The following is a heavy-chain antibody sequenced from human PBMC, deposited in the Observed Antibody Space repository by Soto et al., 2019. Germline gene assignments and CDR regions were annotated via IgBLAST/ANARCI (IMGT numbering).Heavy chain of an antibody. V-gene: IGHV5-51*01. D-gene: IGHD4-4*01. CDR3: ATSTMTTVISDAFDI. Sequence: PGESLKISCKGSGYSFTSSWIGCVRQMPGKGLEWMGIIYPGDSDTRYSPSFQGQVTISADKSISTAYLQWSSLKASDTAMYYCATSTMTTVISDAFDIWGQGTMVTVSS. CDR2: IYPGDSDT. CDR1: GYSFTSSW. J-gene: IGHJ3*02.